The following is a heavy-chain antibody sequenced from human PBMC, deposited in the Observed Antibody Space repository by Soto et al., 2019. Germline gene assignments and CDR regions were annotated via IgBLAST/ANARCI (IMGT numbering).Heavy chain of an antibody. D-gene: IGHD3-10*01. J-gene: IGHJ4*02. CDR2: IIPIFGTP. CDR1: GGILSTYA. V-gene: IGHV1-69*01. CDR3: ARDRDDYGSGNYYNRIDF. Sequence: QVQLVQSGAEGKKPGSSVKVSCKASGGILSTYAISCLRQAPGQGLDWMGGIIPIFGTPNYAQKFQGRVTITADESTSTAYMELSRLRSEDTAVYYCARDRDDYGSGNYYNRIDFWGQGTLVTVSS.